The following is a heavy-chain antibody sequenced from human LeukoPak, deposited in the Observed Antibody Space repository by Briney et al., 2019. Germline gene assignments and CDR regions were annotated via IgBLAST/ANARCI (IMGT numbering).Heavy chain of an antibody. J-gene: IGHJ4*02. D-gene: IGHD3-10*01. Sequence: PGGSLRLSCAASGFTFSSYAMSWVRQAPGKGLEWVSAISGSGGSTYYADSVKGRFTVSRDNAKNSLYLQMNSLRAEDTAVYYCARLFYYGSGKPFDYWGQGTPVTVSS. V-gene: IGHV3-23*01. CDR2: ISGSGGST. CDR3: ARLFYYGSGKPFDY. CDR1: GFTFSSYA.